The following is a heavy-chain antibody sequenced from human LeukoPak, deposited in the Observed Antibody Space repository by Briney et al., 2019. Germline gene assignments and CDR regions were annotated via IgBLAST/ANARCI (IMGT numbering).Heavy chain of an antibody. V-gene: IGHV4-38-2*02. J-gene: IGHJ6*03. CDR1: GYSISSGYY. CDR3: ARQAATGYYYYYYMDV. CDR2: IYHSGST. Sequence: PSETLSLTCTVSGYSISSGYYWGWIRQPPGKGLEWIGSIYHSGSTYYNPSLKSRVTISVDTSKNQFSLKLSSVTAADTAVYYCARQAATGYYYYYYMDVWGKGTTVTVSS. D-gene: IGHD1-26*01.